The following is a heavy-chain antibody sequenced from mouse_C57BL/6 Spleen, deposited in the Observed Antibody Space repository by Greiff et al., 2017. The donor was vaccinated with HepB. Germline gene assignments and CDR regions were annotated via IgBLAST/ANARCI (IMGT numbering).Heavy chain of an antibody. CDR1: GYTFTDYN. CDR2: INPNNGGT. J-gene: IGHJ2*01. V-gene: IGHV1-22*01. CDR3: ARVGNSIFDD. Sequence: VQLQQSGPELVNPGASVKMSCKASGYTFTDYNMHWVKQSHGKSLEWIGYINPNNGGTSYNQKFKGKATLTVNKSSSTAYMERRSLTSEDAAVYYCARVGNSIFDDWGQGTTLTVSS. D-gene: IGHD2-1*01.